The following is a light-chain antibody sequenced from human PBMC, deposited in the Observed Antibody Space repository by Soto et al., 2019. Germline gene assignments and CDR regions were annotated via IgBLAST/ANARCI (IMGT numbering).Light chain of an antibody. CDR2: DAS. Sequence: DIKMTQSPSSLSASVGDRVTITCQASQAISNYLNWYQQKPGKAPKLLIFDASNLETGVPSRFSGSGYGTNFTFTISSLQPEDFATYYCQQYDHLPSLSFGGGTKV. CDR3: QQYDHLPSLS. V-gene: IGKV1-33*01. CDR1: QAISNY. J-gene: IGKJ4*01.